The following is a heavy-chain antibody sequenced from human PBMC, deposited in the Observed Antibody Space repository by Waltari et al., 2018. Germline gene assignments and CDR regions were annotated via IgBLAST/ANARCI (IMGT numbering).Heavy chain of an antibody. V-gene: IGHV3-30*02. Sequence: QVQLVESGGGVVQPGGSRRLSCAASGFTFSSYGMHWVRQAPGKGLEWVAFIRYDGSNKYYADSVKGRFTIARDNSKNTLYLQMNSLRAEDTAVYYCAKFGRNGMDVWGQGTTVTVSS. CDR3: AKFGRNGMDV. CDR1: GFTFSSYG. D-gene: IGHD3-16*01. J-gene: IGHJ6*02. CDR2: IRYDGSNK.